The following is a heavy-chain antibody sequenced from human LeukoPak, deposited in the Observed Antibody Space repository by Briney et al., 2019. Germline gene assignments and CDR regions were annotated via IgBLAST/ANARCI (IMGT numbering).Heavy chain of an antibody. CDR2: ISYDGSNK. J-gene: IGHJ6*03. D-gene: IGHD1-1*01. CDR3: ARPNDEAKYYYYYMDV. V-gene: IGHV3-30*03. Sequence: GRSLRLSCAASGFTFSSYGMHWVRQAPGKGLEWVAVISYDGSNKYYADSVKGRFTISRDNSKNTLYLQMNSLRAEDTAVYYCARPNDEAKYYYYYMDVWGKGTTVTVSS. CDR1: GFTFSSYG.